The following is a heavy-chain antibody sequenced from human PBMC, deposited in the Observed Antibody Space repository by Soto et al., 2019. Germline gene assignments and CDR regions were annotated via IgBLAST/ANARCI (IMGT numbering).Heavy chain of an antibody. V-gene: IGHV1-3*01. CDR1: GYTFTRYT. CDR2: INPDNGNT. CDR3: ARGIATGQLDP. Sequence: ASVKVSCKASGYTFTRYTMNWVRQAPGQRLEWMGWINPDNGNTKSSQKFQDRVIITRDTSASTAYMDLSSLRSEDTAVYYCARGIATGQLDPWGQGPLVTVSS. D-gene: IGHD2-15*01. J-gene: IGHJ5*02.